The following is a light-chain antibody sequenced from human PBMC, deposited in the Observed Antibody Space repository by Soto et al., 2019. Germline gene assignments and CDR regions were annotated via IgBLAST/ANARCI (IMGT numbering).Light chain of an antibody. J-gene: IGKJ1*01. Sequence: AIQMTQSPVSLSASVGDRVTITCRASQAIRNDLGWYQQRPGTAPKLLIYGASTLQSGVPSRFSSRGSGTDFTLNISSLQPEDFATYYCLQDYSYPQTFGQGTKVEVK. CDR3: LQDYSYPQT. CDR2: GAS. CDR1: QAIRND. V-gene: IGKV1-6*01.